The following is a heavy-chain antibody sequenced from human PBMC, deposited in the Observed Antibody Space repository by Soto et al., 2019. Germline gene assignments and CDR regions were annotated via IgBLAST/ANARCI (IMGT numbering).Heavy chain of an antibody. CDR3: ASGGHRVDY. D-gene: IGHD3-10*01. V-gene: IGHV4-39*01. J-gene: IGHJ4*02. Sequence: SETLSLTCTVSGGSVSISSCYWCWIRHPPGKGLEWIGSIYYSGSTYYNPSLKSRVTISVDTSKSQFSLNLTSVTAADTAVYYCASGGHRVDYWGQGTLVTVSS. CDR2: IYYSGST. CDR1: GGSVSISSCY.